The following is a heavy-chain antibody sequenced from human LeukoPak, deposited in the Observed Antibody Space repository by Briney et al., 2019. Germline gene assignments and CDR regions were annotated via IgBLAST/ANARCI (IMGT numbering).Heavy chain of an antibody. CDR2: IYTSGST. V-gene: IGHV4-61*02. CDR1: GGSISSGSYY. D-gene: IGHD2-2*01. CDR3: ARGGYCSSTSCSDAFDI. Sequence: NASETLSLTCTVSGGSISSGSYYWSWIRHPAGKGLEWIGRIYTSGSTNYNPSLKSRVTISVDTSKNQFSLKLSSVTAADTAVYYCARGGYCSSTSCSDAFDIWGQGTMVTVSS. J-gene: IGHJ3*02.